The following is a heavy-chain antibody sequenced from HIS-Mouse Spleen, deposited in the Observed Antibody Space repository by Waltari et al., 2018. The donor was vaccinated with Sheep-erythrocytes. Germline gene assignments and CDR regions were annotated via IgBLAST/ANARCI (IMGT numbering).Heavy chain of an antibody. J-gene: IGHJ3*02. Sequence: EVQLVESGGGLVKPGGSLRLSCAASGFTFSSYSMNWVRQAPGKGLEWVSYISSSSSYIYYADSVKGRFTISRDNAKNSPYLQMNSLRAEDTAVYYCARDTGTDAFDIWGQGTMVTVSS. CDR2: ISSSSSYI. CDR3: ARDTGTDAFDI. V-gene: IGHV3-21*01. D-gene: IGHD1-1*01. CDR1: GFTFSSYS.